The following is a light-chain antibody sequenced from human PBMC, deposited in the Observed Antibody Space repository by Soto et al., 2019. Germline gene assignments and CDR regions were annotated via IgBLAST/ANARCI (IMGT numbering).Light chain of an antibody. CDR3: SSYTSSSTYV. V-gene: IGLV2-18*02. J-gene: IGLJ1*01. CDR2: EVS. Sequence: QSVLTQPPSVSGSPGQSVTISCTGTSSDVGSYNRVSWYQQSPGTAPKLMIYEVSNRPSGVPDRFSGSKSGNTASLAISGLQADDVADYYCSSYTSSSTYVFGTGTNVTVL. CDR1: SSDVGSYNR.